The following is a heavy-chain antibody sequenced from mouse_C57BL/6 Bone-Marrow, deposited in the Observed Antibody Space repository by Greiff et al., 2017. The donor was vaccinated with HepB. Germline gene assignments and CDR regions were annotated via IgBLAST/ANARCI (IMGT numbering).Heavy chain of an antibody. D-gene: IGHD2-4*01. CDR3: ARAARDYDVGGTWFAY. Sequence: EVHLVESGPGLVKPSQSLSLTCSVTGYSITSGYYWNWIRQFPGNKLEWMGYISYDGSNNYNPSLKNRISITRDTSKHQFFLKLNSVTTEDTATYYCARAARDYDVGGTWFAYWGQGTLVTVSA. J-gene: IGHJ3*01. CDR2: ISYDGSN. CDR1: GYSITSGYY. V-gene: IGHV3-6*01.